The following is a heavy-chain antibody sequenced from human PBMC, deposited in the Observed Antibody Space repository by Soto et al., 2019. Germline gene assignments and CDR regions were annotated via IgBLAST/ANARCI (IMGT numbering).Heavy chain of an antibody. CDR2: MNPNSGHT. J-gene: IGHJ6*02. Sequence: GASVKVSCKASGYTFTSYDINWVRQATGQGLEWMGWMNPNSGHTGYAQKFQGRVTMTRNTSISTAYMELSSLRSEDTAVYYCARLDGIAVAGNYYYCYGMDVWGQGTSVPVSS. V-gene: IGHV1-8*01. CDR3: ARLDGIAVAGNYYYCYGMDV. D-gene: IGHD6-19*01. CDR1: GYTFTSYD.